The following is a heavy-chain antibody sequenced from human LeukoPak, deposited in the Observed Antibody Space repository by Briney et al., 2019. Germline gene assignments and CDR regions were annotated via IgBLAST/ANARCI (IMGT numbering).Heavy chain of an antibody. J-gene: IGHJ3*02. CDR1: GGSISSYY. CDR2: IYYSGST. Sequence: SETLSFTCTVSGGSISSYYWSWIRQPPGKGLEWIGYIYYSGSTNYNPSLKSRVTISVDTSKNQFSLKLSSVTAADTAVYYCARAKIYCSSTSCSKDAFDIWGQGTMVTVSS. V-gene: IGHV4-59*01. D-gene: IGHD2-2*01. CDR3: ARAKIYCSSTSCSKDAFDI.